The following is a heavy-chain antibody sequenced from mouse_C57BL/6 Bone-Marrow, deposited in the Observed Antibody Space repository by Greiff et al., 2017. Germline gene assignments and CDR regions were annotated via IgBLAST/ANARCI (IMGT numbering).Heavy chain of an antibody. V-gene: IGHV1-54*01. CDR1: GYAFTNYL. J-gene: IGHJ2*01. D-gene: IGHD1-3*01. CDR3: ARKGVGDY. CDR2: INPGSGGT. Sequence: VQLQESGAELVRPGTSVKVSCKASGYAFTNYLIEWVKQRPGQGLEWIGVINPGSGGTNYNEKFKGKATLTADKSSSTAYMQLSSLTSEDSAVYFCARKGVGDYGGRGTTLTVSA.